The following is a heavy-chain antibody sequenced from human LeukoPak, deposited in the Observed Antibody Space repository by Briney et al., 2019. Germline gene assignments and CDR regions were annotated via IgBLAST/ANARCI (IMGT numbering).Heavy chain of an antibody. Sequence: PGGSLRLSCAASGFTFSSYWIHWVRHAPGKGLVWVSRINSDGSSTSYADSVKGRFTISRDNAKNTLYLQMNSLRAEDTAVYYCARDRNIVVVPAALPSSYYGMDVWGKGTTVTVSS. CDR2: INSDGSST. D-gene: IGHD2-2*01. CDR3: ARDRNIVVVPAALPSSYYGMDV. CDR1: GFTFSSYW. V-gene: IGHV3-74*01. J-gene: IGHJ6*04.